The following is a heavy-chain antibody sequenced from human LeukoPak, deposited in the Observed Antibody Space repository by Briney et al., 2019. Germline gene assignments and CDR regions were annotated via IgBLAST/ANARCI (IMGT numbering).Heavy chain of an antibody. CDR2: IHPSGGTT. CDR1: GYTFTSHY. CDR3: ARDRTTVTPQWDDAFDI. V-gene: IGHV1-46*01. Sequence: ASVKVSCKASGYTFTSHYVHWVRQAPGQGLEWMGIIHPSGGTTSYARKFQGRVTLTRDMSTDTVYMELSTLRSEDTAVYYCARDRTTVTPQWDDAFDIWGQGTLVPVS. D-gene: IGHD4-17*01. J-gene: IGHJ3*02.